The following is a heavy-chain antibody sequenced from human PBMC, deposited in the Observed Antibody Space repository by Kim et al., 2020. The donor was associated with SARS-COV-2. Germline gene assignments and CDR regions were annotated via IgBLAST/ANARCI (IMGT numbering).Heavy chain of an antibody. CDR2: IYYSGST. CDR1: GGSISSGGYY. D-gene: IGHD6-13*01. Sequence: SETLSLTCTVSGGSISSGGYYWSWIRQHPGKGLEWIGYIYYSGSTYYNPSLKSRITISVDTSKNQFSLKLSSVTAADTAVYYCARWTNQYSSSWYLGYFDYWGQGTLVTVSS. J-gene: IGHJ4*02. V-gene: IGHV4-31*03. CDR3: ARWTNQYSSSWYLGYFDY.